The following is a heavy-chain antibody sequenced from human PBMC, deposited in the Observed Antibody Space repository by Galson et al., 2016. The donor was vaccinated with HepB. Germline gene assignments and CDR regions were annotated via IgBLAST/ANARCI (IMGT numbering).Heavy chain of an antibody. CDR3: GKHGGLDY. J-gene: IGHJ4*02. CDR2: ITRSGDAT. D-gene: IGHD3-16*01. V-gene: IGHV3-23*01. Sequence: SLRLSCAASGFSFSNSGMSWVRQAPGRGLEWVAGITRSGDATDYADFVKGRFTISKDNAKNTLYLYMNNLTAGDTALYYCGKHGGLDYWGPGALGTVSS. CDR1: GFSFSNSG.